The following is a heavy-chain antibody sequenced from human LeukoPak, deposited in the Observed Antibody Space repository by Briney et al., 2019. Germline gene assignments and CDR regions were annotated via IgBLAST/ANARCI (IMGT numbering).Heavy chain of an antibody. D-gene: IGHD3-9*01. CDR3: AVARYFDWLLASYFDY. Sequence: GGSLRLSCAASGFTFSSYAMHWVRQAPGKGLEYVSAISSNGGSTYYANSVKGRFTISRDNSKNTLYLQMGSLRAEDMAVYYCAVARYFDWLLASYFDYWGQGTLVTVSS. CDR1: GFTFSSYA. J-gene: IGHJ4*02. V-gene: IGHV3-64*01. CDR2: ISSNGGST.